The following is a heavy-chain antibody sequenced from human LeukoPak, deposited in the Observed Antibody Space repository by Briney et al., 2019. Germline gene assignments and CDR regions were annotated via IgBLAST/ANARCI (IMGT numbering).Heavy chain of an antibody. CDR3: ARDYSNGGMDV. D-gene: IGHD2-15*01. J-gene: IGHJ6*02. CDR2: IKQDGSEK. Sequence: PGGSLRLSCAASGFTFSDYWMSWVRQAPGKGLEWVANIKQDGSEKYYVDSVKGRFTISRDNAKNSLYLEMNILRPEDTALYYCARDYSNGGMDVWGQGTTVTVSS. V-gene: IGHV3-7*05. CDR1: GFTFSDYW.